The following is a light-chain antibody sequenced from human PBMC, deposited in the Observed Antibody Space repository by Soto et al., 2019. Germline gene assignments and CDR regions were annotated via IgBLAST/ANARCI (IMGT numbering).Light chain of an antibody. CDR1: ESISRDY. CDR3: QQYGGVPYT. J-gene: IGKJ2*01. Sequence: EIVLTQSPGTLSLSPGQRATLSCRASESISRDYLAWYQQRLGQAPRLLIYGASSGATGIPDRFSGSGSGTHFTLTIRRLEPEHCAIYYCQQYGGVPYTFGQGTKLDIK. CDR2: GAS. V-gene: IGKV3-20*01.